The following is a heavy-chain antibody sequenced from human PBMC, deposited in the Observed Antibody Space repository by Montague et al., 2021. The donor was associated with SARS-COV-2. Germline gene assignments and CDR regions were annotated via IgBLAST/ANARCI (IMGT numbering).Heavy chain of an antibody. V-gene: IGHV4-34*01. D-gene: IGHD3-22*01. Sequence: SETLSLTCAVYGGSFIGYYWSWIRQPPGKGLEWIGDINHSGSTNYNPSLKSRVSISVDASKNQFSLKLRSVTAADTAVYYCARAIVDVTMIIVVMTGVEHCFDVWGQGTLVTVSS. J-gene: IGHJ4*02. CDR1: GGSFIGYY. CDR2: INHSGST. CDR3: ARAIVDVTMIIVVMTGVEHCFDV.